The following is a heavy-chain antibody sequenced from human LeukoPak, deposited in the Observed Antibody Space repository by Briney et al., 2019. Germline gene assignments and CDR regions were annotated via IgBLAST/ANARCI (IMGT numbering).Heavy chain of an antibody. J-gene: IGHJ4*02. CDR1: GFTFSSYA. CDR2: IPYDGSNK. Sequence: GGSLRLSCAASGFTFSSYAMHWVRQAPGKGLEWVAVIPYDGSNKYYADSVKGRFTISRDNSKNTLYLQMNSLRAEDTAVYYCAREEYCSSTSCPGTYAGGTPDYWGQGTLVTVSS. CDR3: AREEYCSSTSCPGTYAGGTPDY. V-gene: IGHV3-30-3*01. D-gene: IGHD2-2*01.